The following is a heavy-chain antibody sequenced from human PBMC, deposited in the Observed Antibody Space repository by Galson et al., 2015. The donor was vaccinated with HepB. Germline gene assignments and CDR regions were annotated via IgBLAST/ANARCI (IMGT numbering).Heavy chain of an antibody. Sequence: LRLSCAASGFTFRNAWMSWVRQAPGKGLEWVGRIKKKSEGGTTDYAAPVKGRFTISRDDSKNTLYLEMNSLETEDTALYYCTTFLEMTTVQYWGQGTLVTVSS. CDR1: GFTFRNAW. D-gene: IGHD4-11*01. V-gene: IGHV3-15*01. CDR3: TTFLEMTTVQY. J-gene: IGHJ4*02. CDR2: IKKKSEGGTT.